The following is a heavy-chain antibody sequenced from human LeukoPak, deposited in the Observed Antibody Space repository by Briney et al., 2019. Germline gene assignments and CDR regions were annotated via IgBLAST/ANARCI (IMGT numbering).Heavy chain of an antibody. J-gene: IGHJ5*02. CDR1: GFTFSSYS. CDR2: ISSSSSYI. V-gene: IGHV3-21*01. Sequence: GGSLRFSCAASGFTFSSYSMNWVRQAPGKGLEWVSCISSSSSYIYYAESVKGRFTISRDNAKNSLYPQMNSLRAEETAVYYCARSYGNWFDPRGQGTLVTVSS. D-gene: IGHD4-17*01. CDR3: ARSYGNWFDP.